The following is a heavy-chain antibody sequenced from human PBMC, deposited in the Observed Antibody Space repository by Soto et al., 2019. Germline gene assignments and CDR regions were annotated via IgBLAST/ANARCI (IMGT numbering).Heavy chain of an antibody. D-gene: IGHD6-19*01. CDR2: IYWNGDK. Sequence: QITLKESGPTLVKPTQTLTLTCTFSGFSLSTSGVGVGWIRQSPGKALRRLALIYWNGDKRYNPSLKTRLTITKDTSKNQVVLTLTNMDPVDTATYYCAHRPSGWFLFDYWGQGTLVTVSS. V-gene: IGHV2-5*01. J-gene: IGHJ4*02. CDR1: GFSLSTSGVG. CDR3: AHRPSGWFLFDY.